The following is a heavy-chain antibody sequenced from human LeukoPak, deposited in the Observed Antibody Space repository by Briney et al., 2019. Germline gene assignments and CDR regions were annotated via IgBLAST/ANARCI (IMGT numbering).Heavy chain of an antibody. CDR1: GGSFSGYY. D-gene: IGHD3-10*01. Sequence: PSETLSLTCAVYGGSFSGYYWSWIRQPPGKGLEWIGEINHSGSTNYNPSLKSRVTISVDTSKNQLSLKLSSVTAADTAVYYCASWGGTTMVRGVFDYWGQGTLVTVSS. V-gene: IGHV4-34*01. CDR3: ASWGGTTMVRGVFDY. J-gene: IGHJ4*02. CDR2: INHSGST.